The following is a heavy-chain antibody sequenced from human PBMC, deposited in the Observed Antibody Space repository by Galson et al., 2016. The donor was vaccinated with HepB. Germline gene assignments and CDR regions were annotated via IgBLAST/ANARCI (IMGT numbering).Heavy chain of an antibody. CDR2: IFNDGSGSA. Sequence: SETLSLTCSVSGGSMRNYQWSWVRQPPGKGLEWIGYIFNDGSGSANYNPSLKSRISIPQDTSKKQSSLRLTSVTPADTAIYYCARDNWGSLDYWGQGTLVTVSS. V-gene: IGHV4-59*01. CDR3: ARDNWGSLDY. J-gene: IGHJ4*02. D-gene: IGHD7-27*01. CDR1: GGSMRNYQ.